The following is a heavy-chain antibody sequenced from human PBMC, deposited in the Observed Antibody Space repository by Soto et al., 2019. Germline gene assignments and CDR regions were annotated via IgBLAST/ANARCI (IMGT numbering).Heavy chain of an antibody. J-gene: IGHJ4*02. CDR2: ITSSSSTI. Sequence: EVQLVESGGGLVQPGWSLKLSCAASGFTFSTYSMNWVRQAPGKGLEWVSSITSSSSTIYYADSVKGRFTISRDNAKNSLYLQMNSLRDEDTAVYYCASDLYDSSGFDYWGQGTLVTVSS. CDR3: ASDLYDSSGFDY. CDR1: GFTFSTYS. D-gene: IGHD3-22*01. V-gene: IGHV3-48*02.